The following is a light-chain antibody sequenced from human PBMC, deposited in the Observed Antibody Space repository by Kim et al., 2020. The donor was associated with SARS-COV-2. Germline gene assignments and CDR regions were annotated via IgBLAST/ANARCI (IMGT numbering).Light chain of an antibody. CDR2: YAS. V-gene: IGKV1-5*01. J-gene: IGKJ1*01. Sequence: AFVGGRAPSSCWARKSLNAWGAWYQQKPGKPPKVLIYYASSLETWVPQRFTGSGSGAEYTLTISRLQPEDSATYYCQQYKSYLPSFGQGTNVDIK. CDR1: KSLNAW. CDR3: QQYKSYLPS.